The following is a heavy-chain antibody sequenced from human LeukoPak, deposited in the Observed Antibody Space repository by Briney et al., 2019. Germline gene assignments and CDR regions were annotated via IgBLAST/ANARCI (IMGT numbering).Heavy chain of an antibody. Sequence: ASWKVSGKASGYTFTDYYMHGGRQAPGQGLEWMGWINPNSGNTNYAQKFQGRVTMTRDTSISTAYVELSRLTSDDTAVYYCARTPIDYGDYFFDSWGQGTLVTVSS. CDR3: ARTPIDYGDYFFDS. V-gene: IGHV1-2*02. CDR1: GYTFTDYY. D-gene: IGHD4-17*01. CDR2: INPNSGNT. J-gene: IGHJ4*02.